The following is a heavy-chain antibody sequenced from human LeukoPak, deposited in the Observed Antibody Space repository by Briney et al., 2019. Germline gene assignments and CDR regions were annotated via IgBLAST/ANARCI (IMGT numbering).Heavy chain of an antibody. CDR2: IYTSRST. CDR1: GGSISSYY. CDR3: ALAKYYYYGMDV. Sequence: SEPLSLTCTVSGGSISSYYWSWIRQPAGKGLEWIGRIYTSRSTNYNPSLKSRVTMSVDTSQNQFSLKLSSVTAADTAVYYCALAKYYYYGMDVWGQGTTVTVSS. V-gene: IGHV4-4*07. J-gene: IGHJ6*02. D-gene: IGHD3-16*01.